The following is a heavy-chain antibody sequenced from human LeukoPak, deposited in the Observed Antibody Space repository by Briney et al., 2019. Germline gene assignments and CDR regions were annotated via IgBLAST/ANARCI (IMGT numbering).Heavy chain of an antibody. J-gene: IGHJ4*02. CDR2: IYSGGST. CDR1: GFTVSSNY. V-gene: IGHV3-53*01. Sequence: GGSLRLSCAASGFTVSSNYMSWVHQAPGKGLEWVSVIYSGGSTYYADSVKGRFTISRDNSKNTLYLQMNSLRAEDTAVYYCARVAAMGDLNDWGQGTLVTVSS. D-gene: IGHD2-2*01. CDR3: ARVAAMGDLND.